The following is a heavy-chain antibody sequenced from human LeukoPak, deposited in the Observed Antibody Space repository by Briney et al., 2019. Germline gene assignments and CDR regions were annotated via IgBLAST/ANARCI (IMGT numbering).Heavy chain of an antibody. D-gene: IGHD2-15*01. V-gene: IGHV4-61*02. CDR1: GGSISSGTYY. CDR2: IYSTGST. Sequence: SETLSLTCTVSGGSISSGTYYWSWIRQPAGKGLEWIGRIYSTGSTNYSPSLKSRVTISVDTSKNQFSLKLSSVTAADTAVYYCARGYCSGGSCYSSYYYSYMDVWGKGTTVTVSS. CDR3: ARGYCSGGSCYSSYYYSYMDV. J-gene: IGHJ6*03.